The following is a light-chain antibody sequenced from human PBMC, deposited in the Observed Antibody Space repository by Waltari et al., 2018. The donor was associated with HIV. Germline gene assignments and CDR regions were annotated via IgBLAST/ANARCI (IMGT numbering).Light chain of an antibody. CDR2: LNSDGSH. Sequence: QLVLTHSPSASASLGPSVKLTCTLSGGHSNYAIAWPQQQPEKGPRYLMKLNSDGSHSKGDGIPDRFSGSSSGPERYLTIASLRSEDEGDYYCQTWGAGILVFGGGTKLTVL. CDR3: QTWGAGILV. J-gene: IGLJ3*02. V-gene: IGLV4-69*01. CDR1: GGHSNYA.